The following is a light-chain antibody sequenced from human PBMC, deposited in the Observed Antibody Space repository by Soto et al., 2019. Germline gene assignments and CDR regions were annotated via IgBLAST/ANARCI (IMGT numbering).Light chain of an antibody. CDR2: DVS. CDR3: SSHSSTSHYV. CDR1: SSDVGGDH. Sequence: ALTQPASVSGSPGQSIAISCSGTSSDVGGDHVSWYQHHPGKVPRLIIYDVSNRPSGISNRFSGSKSDNTASLTISGLQADDEADYYCSSHSSTSHYVFGTGTKVTVL. V-gene: IGLV2-14*03. J-gene: IGLJ1*01.